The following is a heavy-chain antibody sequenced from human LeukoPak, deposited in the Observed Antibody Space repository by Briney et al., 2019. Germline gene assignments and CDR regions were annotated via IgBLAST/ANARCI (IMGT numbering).Heavy chain of an antibody. V-gene: IGHV4-4*07. Sequence: PSETLSLTCAVSGGSISRYYGRWIRQPAGRGLEWIVRIYTSGSTNYNPSLKSRVTMSVDTSKNQFSLKLSSVSASDTAVYYCARGRRWELLNWFDPWGQGTLVTVSS. CDR1: GGSISRYY. D-gene: IGHD1-26*01. CDR2: IYTSGST. J-gene: IGHJ5*02. CDR3: ARGRRWELLNWFDP.